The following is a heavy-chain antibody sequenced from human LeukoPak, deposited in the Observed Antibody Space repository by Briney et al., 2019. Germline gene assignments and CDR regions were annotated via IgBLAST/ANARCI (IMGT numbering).Heavy chain of an antibody. CDR3: ARDQVSVAGTGIDY. J-gene: IGHJ4*02. V-gene: IGHV3-21*01. Sequence: GGSLRLSCAASGFTFNTYSMSWVRQAPGKGLEWVSIISRASESIFYADSVKGRFTISRDNAKNSLYLQMNSLRAEDTAVYYCARDQVSVAGTGIDYWGQGTLVTVSS. D-gene: IGHD6-19*01. CDR1: GFTFNTYS. CDR2: ISRASESI.